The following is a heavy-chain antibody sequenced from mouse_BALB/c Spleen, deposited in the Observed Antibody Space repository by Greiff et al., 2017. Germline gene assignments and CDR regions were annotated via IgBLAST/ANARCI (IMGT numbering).Heavy chain of an antibody. CDR1: GDSITSGY. J-gene: IGHJ3*01. D-gene: IGHD2-1*01. CDR3: ARSLYGNYWFAY. CDR2: ISYSGST. V-gene: IGHV3-8*02. Sequence: EVKLQESGPSLVKPSQTLSLTCSVTGDSITSGYWNWIRKFPGNKLEYMGYISYSGSTYYNPSLKSRISITRDTSKNQYYLQLNSVTTEDTATYYCARSLYGNYWFAYWGQGTLVTVSA.